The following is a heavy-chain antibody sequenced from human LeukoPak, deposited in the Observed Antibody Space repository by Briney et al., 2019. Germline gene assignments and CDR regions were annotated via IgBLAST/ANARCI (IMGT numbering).Heavy chain of an antibody. Sequence: ASVKVSCKASGGTFSSYAISWVRQAPGQGLEWMEGIIPIFGTANYAQKFQGRVTITTDESTSTAYMELSSLRSEDTAVYYCAREDSLGSEAFDIWGQGTMVTVSS. CDR3: AREDSLGSEAFDI. CDR1: GGTFSSYA. J-gene: IGHJ3*02. V-gene: IGHV1-69*05. D-gene: IGHD3-16*01. CDR2: IIPIFGTA.